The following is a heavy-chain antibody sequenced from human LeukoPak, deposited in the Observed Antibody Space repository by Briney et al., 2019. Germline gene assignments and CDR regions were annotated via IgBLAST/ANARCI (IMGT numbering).Heavy chain of an antibody. CDR3: ARSEVSTTLLDY. D-gene: IGHD5/OR15-5a*01. V-gene: IGHV3-33*08. CDR2: IWYDGSKR. CDR1: GLTFSTYW. Sequence: GGSLRLSCAVSGLTFSTYWMSWVRQAPGKGLEWVAIIWYDGSKRYYADSVKGRFTISRDNFKNTLYLEMNTLRAEDTAMYYCARSEVSTTLLDYWGQGTLVTVSS. J-gene: IGHJ4*02.